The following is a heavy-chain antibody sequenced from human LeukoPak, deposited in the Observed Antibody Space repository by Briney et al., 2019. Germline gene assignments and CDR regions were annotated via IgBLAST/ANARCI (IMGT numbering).Heavy chain of an antibody. CDR2: ISSSSSYI. CDR1: GFTFSSYS. Sequence: GGSLRLSCAASGFTFSSYSMTWVRQAPGKGLEWVSSISSSSSYIYYADSVKGRFTISRDNAKNSLYLQMNSLRAEDTAVYYCARETYYDFWSGYYTDYWGQGTLVTVSS. CDR3: ARETYYDFWSGYYTDY. D-gene: IGHD3-3*01. J-gene: IGHJ4*02. V-gene: IGHV3-21*01.